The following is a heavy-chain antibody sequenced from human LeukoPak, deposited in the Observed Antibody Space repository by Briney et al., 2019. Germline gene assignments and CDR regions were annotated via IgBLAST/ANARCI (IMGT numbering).Heavy chain of an antibody. V-gene: IGHV1-18*01. CDR1: GYTFTSYG. CDR3: ARVPQWLEYFQH. Sequence: ASVKVSFKASGYTFTSYGINWVRQAPGQGIEWMGWINTYNGNTNYTQKFQGRVTMTTDTSTSTAYMELRSLRSDDTAVYYCARVPQWLEYFQHWGQGTLVTVSS. CDR2: INTYNGNT. D-gene: IGHD6-19*01. J-gene: IGHJ1*01.